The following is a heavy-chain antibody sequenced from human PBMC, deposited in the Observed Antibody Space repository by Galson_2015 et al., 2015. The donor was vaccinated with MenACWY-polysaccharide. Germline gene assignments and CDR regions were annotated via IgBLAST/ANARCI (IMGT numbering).Heavy chain of an antibody. D-gene: IGHD4-17*01. CDR1: GCTFSSYA. J-gene: IGHJ6*02. CDR3: ARGPRAKVTPSYYYYGMDV. CDR2: IIPSGGST. Sequence: SVKVSCKASGCTFSSYAISWVRQAPGQGLEWMGGIIPSGGSTSYAQKFQGRVTMTRDTSTSTVYMELSSLRSEDTAVYYCARGPRAKVTPSYYYYGMDVWGQGTTVTVSS. V-gene: IGHV1-46*01.